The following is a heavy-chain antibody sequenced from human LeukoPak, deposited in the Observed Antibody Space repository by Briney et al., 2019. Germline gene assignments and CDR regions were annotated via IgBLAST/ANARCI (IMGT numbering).Heavy chain of an antibody. J-gene: IGHJ4*02. Sequence: PGGSLRLSCAVSGFTFSDYAMSWVRQAPGKGLEWVSGISNSGHSTYYIASVKGRFTVSRDNSKNTLYLQMNSLRAEDTAVYYCAKDEQSWELLPSSFDYWGQGTLVTVSS. CDR3: AKDEQSWELLPSSFDY. CDR2: ISNSGHST. V-gene: IGHV3-23*01. CDR1: GFTFSDYA. D-gene: IGHD1-26*01.